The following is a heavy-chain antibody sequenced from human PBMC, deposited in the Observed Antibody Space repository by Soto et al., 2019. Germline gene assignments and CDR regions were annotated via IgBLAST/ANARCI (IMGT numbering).Heavy chain of an antibody. CDR2: FDPEDGET. D-gene: IGHD3-22*01. V-gene: IGHV1-24*01. Sequence: ASVKVSFKVSGYTLTELSMHWVRQAPGKGLEWMGGFDPEDGETIYAQKFQGRVTMTEDTSTDTAYMELSSLRSEDTAVYYCATCKNYYDSSAPLDAFDIWGQGTMVTVSS. CDR1: GYTLTELS. J-gene: IGHJ3*02. CDR3: ATCKNYYDSSAPLDAFDI.